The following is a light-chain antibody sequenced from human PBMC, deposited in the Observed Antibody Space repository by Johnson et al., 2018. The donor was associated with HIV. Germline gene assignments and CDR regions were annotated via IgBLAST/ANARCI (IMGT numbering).Light chain of an antibody. CDR3: GAWDGRLMAVYV. V-gene: IGLV1-51*01. CDR2: DNN. Sequence: QSVLTQPPSVSAAPGQKVTISCSGSSSNIGINYVSWYQQLPGTAPKLLIYDNNKRPSGIPDRFSASKSATTATLGITGLQTGDEADVYCGAWDGRLMAVYVFGTGTKVTVL. CDR1: SSNIGINY. J-gene: IGLJ1*01.